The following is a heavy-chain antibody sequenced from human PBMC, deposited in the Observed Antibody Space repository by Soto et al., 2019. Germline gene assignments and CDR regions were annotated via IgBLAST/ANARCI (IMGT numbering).Heavy chain of an antibody. J-gene: IGHJ4*02. Sequence: DVLLLESAGGLVQPGGSLRLSCAASGFTFSTYAMSWVRQAPGEGLEWVATVSNSGDRTYYADSVKGRFTISRDNSKNTVYLQISSLRPEDTAVYYCAKDRGSIHFEYWGQGTLVAVSS. CDR1: GFTFSTYA. CDR2: VSNSGDRT. CDR3: AKDRGSIHFEY. V-gene: IGHV3-23*01. D-gene: IGHD3-10*01.